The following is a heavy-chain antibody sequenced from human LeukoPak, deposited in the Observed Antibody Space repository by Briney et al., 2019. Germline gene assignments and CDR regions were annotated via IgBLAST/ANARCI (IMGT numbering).Heavy chain of an antibody. CDR1: GFTFSSYG. D-gene: IGHD5-18*01. V-gene: IGHV3-33*06. Sequence: PGGSLRLSCAASGFTFSSYGMHWVRQAPGKGLEWVAVIWYDGSNKYYADSVKGRFTISRDNSKNTLYLQMNSLRAEDTAVYYCAKQVDTAMVDYWGQGTLVTVSP. CDR3: AKQVDTAMVDY. J-gene: IGHJ4*02. CDR2: IWYDGSNK.